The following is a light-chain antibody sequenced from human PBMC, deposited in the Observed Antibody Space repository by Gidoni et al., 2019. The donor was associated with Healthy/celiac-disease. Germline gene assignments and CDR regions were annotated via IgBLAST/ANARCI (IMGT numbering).Light chain of an antibody. V-gene: IGKV3-15*01. CDR2: GAS. J-gene: IGKJ1*01. Sequence: EIVMTQSPATLSVSPGERATLSCRPSQGVSSNLAWYQQKPGQAPRLLIYGASTRATGIPARFSGSGSGTEFTLTISSLQSEDFAVYYCQQYNNWPGTFGQGTKVEIK. CDR3: QQYNNWPGT. CDR1: QGVSSN.